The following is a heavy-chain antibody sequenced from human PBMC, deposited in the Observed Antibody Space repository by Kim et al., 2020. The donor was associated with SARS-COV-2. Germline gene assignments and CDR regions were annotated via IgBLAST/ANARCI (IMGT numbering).Heavy chain of an antibody. CDR2: INAGNGNT. CDR1: GYTFTSYA. J-gene: IGHJ6*02. Sequence: ASVKVSCKASGYTFTSYAMHWVRQAPGQRLEWMGWINAGNGNTKYSQKLQGRVTITRDTSASTAYMELSSLRSEDTAVYYCARAALPTKRYSEWAIYYYYYGMDVWGQGTTVTVSS. V-gene: IGHV1-3*01. CDR3: ARAALPTKRYSEWAIYYYYYGMDV. D-gene: IGHD5-18*01.